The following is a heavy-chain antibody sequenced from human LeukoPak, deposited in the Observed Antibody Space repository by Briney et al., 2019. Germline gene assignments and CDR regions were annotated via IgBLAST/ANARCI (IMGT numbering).Heavy chain of an antibody. V-gene: IGHV5-51*01. CDR1: GYSFTSYW. J-gene: IGHJ5*02. CDR3: ARQIAVAVEDWFDP. Sequence: KPGESLQISCKGSGYSFTSYWIGWVRQLPGKGLEWMGIIYPGDSDTRYSPSFQGQVTISADKSISTAYLQWSSLKASDTAMYYCARQIAVAVEDWFDPWDQGTLVTVSS. D-gene: IGHD6-19*01. CDR2: IYPGDSDT.